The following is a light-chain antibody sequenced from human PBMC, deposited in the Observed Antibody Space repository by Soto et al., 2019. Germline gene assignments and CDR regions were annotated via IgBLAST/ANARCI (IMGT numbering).Light chain of an antibody. Sequence: QLVLTQSPSASASLGASVKLTCTLSSGHSSYAIAWHQQQPEKGPRYLMKLNSDGSHSKGDGIPDRCSGSSSGAERYLTISSLQSEDEADYYCQIWGTGIRVVFGGGTKLTVL. CDR3: QIWGTGIRVV. CDR2: LNSDGSH. J-gene: IGLJ2*01. V-gene: IGLV4-69*01. CDR1: SGHSSYA.